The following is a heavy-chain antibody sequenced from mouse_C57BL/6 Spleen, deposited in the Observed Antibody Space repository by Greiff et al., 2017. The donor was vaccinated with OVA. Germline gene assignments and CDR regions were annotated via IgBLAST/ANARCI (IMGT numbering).Heavy chain of an antibody. V-gene: IGHV5-4*03. CDR2: ISDGGSYT. CDR3: ARALYYYGSSFWYFDV. D-gene: IGHD1-1*01. Sequence: EVKLMESGGGLVKPGGSLKLSCAASGFTFSSYAMSWVRQTPEKRLEWVATISDGGSYTYYPDTVKGRFTLSRDNAKNNLYLQMSHLKSEDTAMYYCARALYYYGSSFWYFDVWGTGTTVTVSS. CDR1: GFTFSSYA. J-gene: IGHJ1*03.